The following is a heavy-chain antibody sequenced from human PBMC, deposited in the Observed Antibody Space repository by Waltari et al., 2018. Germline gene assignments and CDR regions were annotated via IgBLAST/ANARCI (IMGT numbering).Heavy chain of an antibody. Sequence: QLQLQESGPGLVKPSETLSLTCTVSRSSIRNNNYSGGWVRQPPGKGLGGIGSFYTSGTTYYDPSLKSRVTMSVDTSNNQCSLELNSVTAADTAVYYCVRGYPDIVATISDYWGQGTLVIVSS. CDR3: VRGYPDIVATISDY. D-gene: IGHD5-12*01. CDR1: RSSIRNNNYS. J-gene: IGHJ4*02. V-gene: IGHV4-39*07. CDR2: FYTSGTT.